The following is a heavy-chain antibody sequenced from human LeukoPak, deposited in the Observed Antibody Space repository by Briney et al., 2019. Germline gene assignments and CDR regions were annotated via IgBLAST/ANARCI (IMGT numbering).Heavy chain of an antibody. J-gene: IGHJ6*03. CDR2: ISSSSSYI. CDR1: GFTFSSYA. Sequence: GGSLRLSCAASGFTFSSYAMSWVRQAPGKGREWVSAISSSSSYIYYADSVKGRFTISRDNAKNSLYLQMNSLRAEDTAVYYCARRGDFWSGTSGGGYMDVWGKGTTVTVSS. CDR3: ARRGDFWSGTSGGGYMDV. D-gene: IGHD3-3*01. V-gene: IGHV3-21*01.